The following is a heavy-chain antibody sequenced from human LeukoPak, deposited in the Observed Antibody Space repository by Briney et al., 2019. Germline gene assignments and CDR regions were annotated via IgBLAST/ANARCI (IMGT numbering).Heavy chain of an antibody. J-gene: IGHJ5*02. Sequence: SETLSLTCAVYGGSFSGYYWSWIRQPPGKGLEWIGEINHSGSTNYNPSLKSRVTMSVDTSKNQFSLKPSSVTAADTAVYYCARDLDYGDYVDWFDPWGQGTLVTVSS. CDR2: INHSGST. CDR3: ARDLDYGDYVDWFDP. D-gene: IGHD4-17*01. CDR1: GGSFSGYY. V-gene: IGHV4-34*01.